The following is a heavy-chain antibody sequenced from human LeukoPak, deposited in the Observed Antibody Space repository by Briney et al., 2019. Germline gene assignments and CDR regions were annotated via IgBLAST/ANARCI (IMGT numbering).Heavy chain of an antibody. Sequence: GGSLRLSCAASGFTFSSYSMNWVRQAPGKGLEWVSSISSSSSYIYYADSVKGRFTISRDNAKNSLYLQMNSLRAEDTAVYYCARDQRGYDILTGYYNGYFDLWGRGTLVTVS. V-gene: IGHV3-21*01. J-gene: IGHJ2*01. CDR2: ISSSSSYI. D-gene: IGHD3-9*01. CDR3: ARDQRGYDILTGYYNGYFDL. CDR1: GFTFSSYS.